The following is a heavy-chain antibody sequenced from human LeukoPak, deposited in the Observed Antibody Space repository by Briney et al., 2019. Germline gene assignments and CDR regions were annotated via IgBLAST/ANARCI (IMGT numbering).Heavy chain of an antibody. J-gene: IGHJ4*02. CDR3: ARTDTYYYDSSGYPQRGYYFDY. Sequence: SETLSLTCTVSGGSISSSSYHWGWIRQPPGKGLEWIGTSYYSGSTYYNPSRKSRVTISVDTSKNQFSLKLSSVPAADTAVYYCARTDTYYYDSSGYPQRGYYFDYWGQGTLVTVSS. D-gene: IGHD3-22*01. V-gene: IGHV4-39*01. CDR1: GGSISSSSYH. CDR2: SYYSGST.